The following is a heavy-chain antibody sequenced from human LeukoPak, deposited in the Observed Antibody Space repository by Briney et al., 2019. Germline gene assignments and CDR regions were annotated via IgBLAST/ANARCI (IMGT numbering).Heavy chain of an antibody. D-gene: IGHD1/OR15-1a*01. J-gene: IGHJ2*01. Sequence: PGRSLRLSCAASGFTFRNYAMSWVRQAPGKGLEWVSGINGADTTTLYADSVKGRFTISRDNSKNALSLQMNSLRAEDTAVYYCVRNQWVEQYWYFDLWGRGTLVTVSS. CDR1: GFTFRNYA. CDR3: VRNQWVEQYWYFDL. CDR2: INGADTTT. V-gene: IGHV3-23*01.